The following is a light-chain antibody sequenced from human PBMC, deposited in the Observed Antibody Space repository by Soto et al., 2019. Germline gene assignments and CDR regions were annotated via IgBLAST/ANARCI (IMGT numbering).Light chain of an antibody. V-gene: IGKV3-20*01. J-gene: IGKJ1*01. Sequence: EIVLTQSPGTLSLSPGERATLSCRASQSVGSYLTWFQQKPGQAPTILIHGASSRATGIPDRFSGSGSGTDFTLTSSRLEPEDFALYYCQQYGSSPWTFGQGTKVEIK. CDR2: GAS. CDR1: QSVGSY. CDR3: QQYGSSPWT.